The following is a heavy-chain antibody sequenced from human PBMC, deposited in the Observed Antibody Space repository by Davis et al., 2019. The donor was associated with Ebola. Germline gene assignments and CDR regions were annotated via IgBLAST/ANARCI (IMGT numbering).Heavy chain of an antibody. CDR3: ARGGISMVQGVISHYYYYGMDV. CDR1: GFTFSSYG. CDR2: IWYDGSNK. V-gene: IGHV3-33*01. D-gene: IGHD3-10*01. Sequence: GGSLRLSCAASGFTFSSYGMHWVRQAPGKGLEWVAVIWYDGSNKYYADSVKGRFTISSDNSKNTLYLQMNSLRAEDTAVYYCARGGISMVQGVISHYYYYGMDVWGQGTTVTVSS. J-gene: IGHJ6*02.